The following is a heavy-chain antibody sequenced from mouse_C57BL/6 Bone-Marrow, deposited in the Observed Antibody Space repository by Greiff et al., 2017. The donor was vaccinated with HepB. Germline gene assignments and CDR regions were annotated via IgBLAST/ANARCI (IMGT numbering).Heavy chain of an antibody. J-gene: IGHJ2*01. CDR3: ARSFYYDYGGGFDY. CDR2: IYIGNGYT. V-gene: IGHV1-58*01. Sequence: EVKLEESGAELVRPGSSVKMSCKTSGYTFTSYGINWVKQRPGQGLEWIGYIYIGNGYTEYNEKFKGKATLTSDTSSSTAYMQLSSLTSEDSAIYFCARSFYYDYGGGFDYWGQGTTLTVSS. D-gene: IGHD2-4*01. CDR1: GYTFTSYG.